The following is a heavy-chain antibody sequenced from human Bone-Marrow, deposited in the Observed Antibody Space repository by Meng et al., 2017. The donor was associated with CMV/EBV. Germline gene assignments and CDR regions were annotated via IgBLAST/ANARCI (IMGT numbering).Heavy chain of an antibody. CDR3: ARDPATGPRGDHFDY. CDR1: GGSISSYY. D-gene: IGHD3-16*01. V-gene: IGHV4-59*01. Sequence: SETLSLTCNVSGGSISSYYWSWIQQPPGKGLEWIGFMNSGGSANYNASLRSRVTISVDMSRNQFSLRLSSVTAADTAVYYCARDPATGPRGDHFDYWGQGIRVTVSS. CDR2: MNSGGSA. J-gene: IGHJ4*02.